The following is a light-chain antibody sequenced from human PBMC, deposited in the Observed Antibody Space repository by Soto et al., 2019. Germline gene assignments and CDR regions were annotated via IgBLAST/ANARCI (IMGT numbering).Light chain of an antibody. Sequence: EIVLKPSPGTLSLSPWERAALSFRASQSVSSSYLAWYQQKPGQAPRLLIYGASSRATGIPDRLSGSGSGTDFTLTISRLEPEDFAVYYCQQYGSSPRTFGQGTKVDI. CDR1: QSVSSSY. CDR2: GAS. V-gene: IGKV3-20*01. CDR3: QQYGSSPRT. J-gene: IGKJ1*01.